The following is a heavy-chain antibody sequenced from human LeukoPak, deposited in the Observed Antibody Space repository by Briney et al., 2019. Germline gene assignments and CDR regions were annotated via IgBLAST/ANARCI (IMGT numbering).Heavy chain of an antibody. CDR2: VYFTGGS. Sequence: PSETLSLTCTVSGDSISSTGHYWGWIRQPPGKGLEWIGSVYFTGGSFYNPSLKSRVTISVDTSKNQFSLNVASVTAADTAACYCARQIGGRLVRGFDFWGQGSLVTVSS. D-gene: IGHD6-19*01. V-gene: IGHV4-39*01. CDR3: ARQIGGRLVRGFDF. J-gene: IGHJ4*02. CDR1: GDSISSTGHY.